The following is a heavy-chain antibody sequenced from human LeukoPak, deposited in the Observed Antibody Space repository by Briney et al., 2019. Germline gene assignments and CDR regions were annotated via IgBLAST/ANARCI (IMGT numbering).Heavy chain of an antibody. CDR3: ARHDADEIAPHVLPFDS. Sequence: PSETLSLTCAVYGGSFSDYSWTWIRQPPGKGVEWIGEINHSGYTKYNLSLKSRVIITVDMSKRQFSLKLRSLSAADSAIYFCARHDADEIAPHVLPFDSWGQGTPVTVSS. V-gene: IGHV4-34*01. CDR1: GGSFSDYS. D-gene: IGHD6-13*01. J-gene: IGHJ4*02. CDR2: INHSGYT.